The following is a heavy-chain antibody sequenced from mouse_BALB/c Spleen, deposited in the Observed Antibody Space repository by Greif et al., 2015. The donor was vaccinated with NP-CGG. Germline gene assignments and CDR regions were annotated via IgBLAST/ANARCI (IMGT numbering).Heavy chain of an antibody. CDR3: ARHYYGSSWYFDV. CDR1: EYEFPSHD. CDR2: INSDGGST. V-gene: IGHV5-2*01. D-gene: IGHD1-1*01. Sequence: EVQVVESGGGLVQPGESLKLSCESNEYEFPSHDMSWVRKTPEKRLELVAAINSDGGSTYYPDTMERRFIISRDNTKXTPYLQMSSLRSEDTALYDCARHYYGSSWYFDVWGAGTTVTVSS. J-gene: IGHJ1*01.